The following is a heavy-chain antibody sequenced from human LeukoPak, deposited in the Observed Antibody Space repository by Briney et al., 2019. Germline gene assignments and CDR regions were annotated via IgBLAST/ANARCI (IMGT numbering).Heavy chain of an antibody. CDR3: ARRGDS. J-gene: IGHJ4*02. CDR1: GGSISSGSYY. V-gene: IGHV4-61*02. Sequence: PSETLSLTCTVSGGSISSGSYYWNWIRQPAGKGLEWIGRIYTSGSTNYNPSLKSRVTISVDTSKNQFSLKLSSVTAADTAVYYCARRGDSWGQGILVTVSS. CDR2: IYTSGST.